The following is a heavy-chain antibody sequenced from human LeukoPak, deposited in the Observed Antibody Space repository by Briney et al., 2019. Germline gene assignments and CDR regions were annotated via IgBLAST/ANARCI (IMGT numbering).Heavy chain of an antibody. D-gene: IGHD3-10*01. CDR2: ISSSSTYI. J-gene: IGHJ4*02. Sequence: PGGSLRLSCAASGFTFSSYSMNWVRQAPGKGLEWVSSISSSSTYIYYADSVKGRFTISRDNAKNSLYLQMNSLRAEDTAVYYCARVVDYGSPYTYYFDYWGQGTLVTVSS. CDR3: ARVVDYGSPYTYYFDY. V-gene: IGHV3-21*01. CDR1: GFTFSSYS.